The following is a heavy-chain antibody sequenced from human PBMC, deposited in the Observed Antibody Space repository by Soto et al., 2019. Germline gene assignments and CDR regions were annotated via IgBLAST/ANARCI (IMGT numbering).Heavy chain of an antibody. J-gene: IGHJ6*02. CDR1: GFTFSSYG. CDR2: ISYDGSNK. Sequence: QVQLVESGGGVVQPGRSLRLSCAASGFTFSSYGMHWVRQAPGKGLEWVAVISYDGSNKYYADSVKGRFTISRDNSKNTRYLQMNSLRAEDTAVYYCAKGAWGDYVWGSYRSGYYGMDVWGQGTTVTVSS. CDR3: AKGAWGDYVWGSYRSGYYGMDV. D-gene: IGHD3-16*02. V-gene: IGHV3-30*18.